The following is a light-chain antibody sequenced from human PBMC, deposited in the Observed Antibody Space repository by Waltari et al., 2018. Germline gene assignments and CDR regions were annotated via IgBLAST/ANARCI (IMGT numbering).Light chain of an antibody. Sequence: DIQMTQSPSTLSASIGDRVTITCRASQSISSWLAWYQQKPGKAPKVLIYNASNLESGVPSRFSGSGSGTEFTLTISSLQPDDFATYYCLQYNTYPTWTFGQGTKVEIK. V-gene: IGKV1-5*03. CDR2: NAS. CDR3: LQYNTYPTWT. CDR1: QSISSW. J-gene: IGKJ1*01.